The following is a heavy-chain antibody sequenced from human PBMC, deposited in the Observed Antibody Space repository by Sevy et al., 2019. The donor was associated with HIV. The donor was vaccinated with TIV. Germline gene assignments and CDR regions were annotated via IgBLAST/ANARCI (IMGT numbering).Heavy chain of an antibody. CDR1: GGSFSGYY. CDR3: ARGIVFGVVNTYYFDY. J-gene: IGHJ4*02. CDR2: INHSGST. D-gene: IGHD3-3*01. V-gene: IGHV4-34*01. Sequence: SETLSLTCAVYGGSFSGYYWSWIRQPPGKGLEWIGEINHSGSTKYNPSLKSRVTISVDTSKNQFSLKLSSVTAADTAVYYCARGIVFGVVNTYYFDYWCQGTLVTVSS.